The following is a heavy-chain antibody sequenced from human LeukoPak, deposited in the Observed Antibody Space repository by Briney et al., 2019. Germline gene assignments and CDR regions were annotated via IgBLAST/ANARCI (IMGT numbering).Heavy chain of an antibody. V-gene: IGHV3-48*03. Sequence: GGSLRLSCAASGFTFSSCEMNWVRQTPGKGLEWVSYIDSSGTTIYYADSVKGRFTSSRDNAKNSLYLQMDSLRAEDTAVYYCARGVDYYRSGSYFRDWFDPWGQGTLVTVSS. CDR3: ARGVDYYRSGSYFRDWFDP. CDR2: IDSSGTTI. CDR1: GFTFSSCE. J-gene: IGHJ5*02. D-gene: IGHD3-10*01.